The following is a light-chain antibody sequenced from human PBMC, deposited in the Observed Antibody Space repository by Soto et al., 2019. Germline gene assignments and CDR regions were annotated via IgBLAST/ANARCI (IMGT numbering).Light chain of an antibody. V-gene: IGKV3-15*01. CDR1: QSVSLS. CDR2: GAS. CDR3: QQYHHWPPKVT. J-gene: IGKJ3*01. Sequence: EIVLTQSPATLSVSLGDSATLSCRASQSVSLSLAWYQMRPGQPPRLLIYGASTRATDIPARFSGSGSGTEFTLTISGLQADDFAVYYCQQYHHWPPKVTFGPGTRVDI.